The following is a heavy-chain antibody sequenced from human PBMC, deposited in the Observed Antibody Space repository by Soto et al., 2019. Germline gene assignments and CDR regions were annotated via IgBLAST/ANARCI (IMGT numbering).Heavy chain of an antibody. V-gene: IGHV5-51*01. Sequence: GESLKISCEGSGYSFTSYWIGWVRQMPGKGLEWMGIIYPGDSDTRYSPSFQGQVTISADKSISTAYLQWSSLKASDTAMYYCARLAIVVVPAAKDGAFDIWGQGTMVTVSS. J-gene: IGHJ3*02. D-gene: IGHD2-2*01. CDR3: ARLAIVVVPAAKDGAFDI. CDR2: IYPGDSDT. CDR1: GYSFTSYW.